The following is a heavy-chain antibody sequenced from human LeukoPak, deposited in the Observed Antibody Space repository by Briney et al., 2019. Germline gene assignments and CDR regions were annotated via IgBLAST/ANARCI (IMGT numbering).Heavy chain of an antibody. CDR1: GFTFSSYA. D-gene: IGHD3-10*01. V-gene: IGHV3-23*01. Sequence: GGSLRLSCAASGFTFSSYAMSWVRQAPGKGLEWVSAISGSGGSTYYADSVKGRFTISRDNSKNTLYLQMSSLRAEDTAVYYCAKGQRYGSGRPPDYWGQGTLVTVSS. CDR3: AKGQRYGSGRPPDY. J-gene: IGHJ4*02. CDR2: ISGSGGST.